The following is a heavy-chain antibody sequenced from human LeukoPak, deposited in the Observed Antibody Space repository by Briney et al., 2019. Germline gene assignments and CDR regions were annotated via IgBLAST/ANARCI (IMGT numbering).Heavy chain of an antibody. D-gene: IGHD6-19*01. CDR1: GFTFSRYG. Sequence: GGSLRLSCAAAGFTFSRYGLHWVRQAPGKGLEWVAFIRDDGSTRYYADSVKGRFTISRDNSKNTLYLQMNSLRAEDTAVYYCATSSGWNYYFDYWGQGTLVTVSS. CDR2: IRDDGSTR. J-gene: IGHJ4*02. V-gene: IGHV3-30*02. CDR3: ATSSGWNYYFDY.